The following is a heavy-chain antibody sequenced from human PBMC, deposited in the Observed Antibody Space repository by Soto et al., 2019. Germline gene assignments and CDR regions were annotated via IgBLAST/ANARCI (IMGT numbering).Heavy chain of an antibody. CDR3: ARALDYYDSRGYYFDY. CDR2: IYYSGTT. V-gene: IGHV4-31*11. CDR1: GGSISSGGYY. D-gene: IGHD3-22*01. J-gene: IGHJ4*02. Sequence: TLSPTCAVSGGSISSGGYYWGWIRQHPGKGLEWIGYIYYSGTTYYNPSLKSRVTISVGTSKNQFSLKLRSVTAADTAVYYCARALDYYDSRGYYFDYWGQGTMVTVSS.